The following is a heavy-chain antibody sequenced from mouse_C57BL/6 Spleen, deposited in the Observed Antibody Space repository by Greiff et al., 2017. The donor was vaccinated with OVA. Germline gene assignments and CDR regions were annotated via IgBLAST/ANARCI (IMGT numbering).Heavy chain of an antibody. CDR3: ARWGWLKDYAMDY. CDR1: GYTFTDYY. D-gene: IGHD2-2*01. V-gene: IGHV1-26*01. CDR2: INPNNGGT. J-gene: IGHJ4*01. Sequence: EVQLQQSGPELVKPGASVKISCKASGYTFTDYYMNWVKQSHGKSLEWIGDINPNNGGTSYNQKFKGKATLTVDKSSSTAYMELRSLTSEDSAVYYCARWGWLKDYAMDYWGQGTSVTVSS.